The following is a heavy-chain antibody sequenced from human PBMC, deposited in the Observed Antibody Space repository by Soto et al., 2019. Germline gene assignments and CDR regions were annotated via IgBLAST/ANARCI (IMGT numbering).Heavy chain of an antibody. CDR1: GFTFSSYA. D-gene: IGHD3-22*01. V-gene: IGHV3-30-3*01. CDR3: ARDPTRGYYDSSGYYSRTAFFDY. J-gene: IGHJ4*02. CDR2: ISYDGSNK. Sequence: QVQLVESGGGVVQPGRSLRLSCAASGFTFSSYAMHWVRQAPGKGLEWVAVISYDGSNKYYADSVKGRFTISRDNSKNTLYLQMNSLRAEDTAVYYCARDPTRGYYDSSGYYSRTAFFDYWGQGTLVTVSS.